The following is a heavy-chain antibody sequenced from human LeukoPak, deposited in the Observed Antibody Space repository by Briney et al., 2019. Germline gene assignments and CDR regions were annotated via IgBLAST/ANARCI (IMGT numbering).Heavy chain of an antibody. CDR3: ARDSGLRRIDY. D-gene: IGHD4-17*01. V-gene: IGHV4-59*01. J-gene: IGHJ4*02. Sequence: SETLSLTCTVSGGSISSFYWTWIRQPPGKGLEWIGCLYYGGSTNYNPSLKSRVAMSVDTSKNQFSPKLSSVTAADTAVYFCARDSGLRRIDYWGQGTLVTVSS. CDR1: GGSISSFY. CDR2: LYYGGST.